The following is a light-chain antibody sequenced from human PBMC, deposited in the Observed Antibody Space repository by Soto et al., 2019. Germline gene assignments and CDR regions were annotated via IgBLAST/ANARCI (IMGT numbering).Light chain of an antibody. V-gene: IGLV3-21*02. CDR2: DDS. CDR3: QVWDSSSDLVV. Sequence: SYELTQPPSVSLAPGQTARITCGGNNIGSKTVHWYQQKPGQAPVMVVYDDSGRPSGIPERISGSKSGNTATLTISRVEAGDEADYYCQVWDSSSDLVVFGGGTKLTVL. J-gene: IGLJ2*01. CDR1: NIGSKT.